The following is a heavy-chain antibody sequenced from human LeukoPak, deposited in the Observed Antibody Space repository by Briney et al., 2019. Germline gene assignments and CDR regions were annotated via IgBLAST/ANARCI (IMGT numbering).Heavy chain of an antibody. CDR1: GFTFSSYE. CDR2: ISSSGSTI. Sequence: GGSLRLSCAASGFTFSSYEMNWVRQAPGKGLEWVSYISSSGSTIYYADSVKGRFTISRDNAKNSLYLQMNSLRAEDTAVYYCAREPRYYYGSGSGFDYWGQGTLVTVSS. D-gene: IGHD3-10*01. CDR3: AREPRYYYGSGSGFDY. J-gene: IGHJ4*02. V-gene: IGHV3-48*03.